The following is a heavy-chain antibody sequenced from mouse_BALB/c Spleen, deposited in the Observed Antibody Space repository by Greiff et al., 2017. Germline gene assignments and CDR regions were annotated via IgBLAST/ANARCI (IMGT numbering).Heavy chain of an antibody. V-gene: IGHV1S81*02. J-gene: IGHJ2*01. CDR3: ASPYGAYLDY. D-gene: IGHD1-1*02. Sequence: QVQLQQPGAELVKPGASVKLSCKASGYTFTSYWMHWVKQRPGQGLEWIGEINPSNGRTNYNEKFKSKATLTVDKSSSTAYMQLSSLTSEDSAVYYCASPYGAYLDYWGQGTTLTVSA. CDR1: GYTFTSYW. CDR2: INPSNGRT.